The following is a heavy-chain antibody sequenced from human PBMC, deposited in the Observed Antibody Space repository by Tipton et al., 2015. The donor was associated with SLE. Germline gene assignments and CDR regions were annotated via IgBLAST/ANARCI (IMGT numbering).Heavy chain of an antibody. J-gene: IGHJ3*02. CDR2: IFYSGST. CDR3: ARVPYYDYGDEMYAFDI. CDR1: GGSISSTSYY. D-gene: IGHD4-17*01. Sequence: TLSLTCTVSGGSISSTSYYWGWIRQPPGKGLEWIGSIFYSGSTYYNPSLKSRVTISVDTSKNQFSLKLNSVTAADTAVYYCARVPYYDYGDEMYAFDIWGQGTMVTVAS. V-gene: IGHV4-39*07.